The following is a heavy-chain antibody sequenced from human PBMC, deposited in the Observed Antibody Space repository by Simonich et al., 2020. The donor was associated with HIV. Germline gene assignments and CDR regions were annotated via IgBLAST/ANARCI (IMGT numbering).Heavy chain of an antibody. J-gene: IGHJ3*02. Sequence: QVQLVQSGAEVKKPGASVKVSCKASVYTFTNYGITWLRQAPGQGLVGMRWIHAYNVNTNNAQKRQGRVTMTTDTSTSTAYMERRSLRSDDTAVYYCARGVTPYDAFDIWGQGTMVTVSS. D-gene: IGHD2-15*01. V-gene: IGHV1-18*01. CDR2: IHAYNVNT. CDR3: ARGVTPYDAFDI. CDR1: VYTFTNYG.